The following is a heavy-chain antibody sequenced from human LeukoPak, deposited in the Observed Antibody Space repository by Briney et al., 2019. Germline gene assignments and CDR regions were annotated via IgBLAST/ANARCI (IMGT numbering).Heavy chain of an antibody. CDR2: IYYSGST. Sequence: SETLSLTCTVSGGSISSYYWSWIRQPPGKGLDWIGYIYYSGSTNYNPSLRSRVTLSVDTSKNQFSLKLSSVTAADTAVYYCARQGCSGNTCFYAFDIWGQGTMVTVSS. CDR1: GGSISSYY. V-gene: IGHV4-59*08. J-gene: IGHJ3*02. D-gene: IGHD2-2*01. CDR3: ARQGCSGNTCFYAFDI.